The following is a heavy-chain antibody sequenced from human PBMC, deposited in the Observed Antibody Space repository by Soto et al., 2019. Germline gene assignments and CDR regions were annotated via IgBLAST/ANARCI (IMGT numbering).Heavy chain of an antibody. CDR2: IIPNFGTT. D-gene: IGHD2-8*02. Sequence: QVQLVQSGAEVKKPGASVKVSCKASGCTFGSYAISWVRQAPGQGLEWMGWIIPNFGTTNYAQKFQGRVTITADGSTSTAYMEINSLRPEDTAVHECARRRSEFYCACWGKGTLVTVCS. V-gene: IGHV1-69*01. CDR3: ARRRSEFYCAC. CDR1: GCTFGSYA. J-gene: IGHJ4*02.